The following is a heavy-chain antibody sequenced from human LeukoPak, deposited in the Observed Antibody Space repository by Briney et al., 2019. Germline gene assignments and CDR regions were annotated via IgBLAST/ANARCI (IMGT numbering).Heavy chain of an antibody. V-gene: IGHV3-7*01. D-gene: IGHD2-21*02. CDR1: GFTFSTYW. Sequence: PGGSLRLSCAASGFTFSTYWMSWVRQAPGKGLEWVADIKQDGSTKYYVDSVKGRFTISRDNAKNSLYLQMNSLRAEDTAVYYCARAGGDLPYWGQGTLVTVSS. CDR2: IKQDGSTK. CDR3: ARAGGDLPY. J-gene: IGHJ4*02.